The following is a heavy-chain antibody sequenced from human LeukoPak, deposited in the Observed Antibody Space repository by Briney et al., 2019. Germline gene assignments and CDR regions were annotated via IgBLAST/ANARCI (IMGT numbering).Heavy chain of an antibody. J-gene: IGHJ5*02. CDR3: ARVRGYGTFDP. CDR1: GFTFTSYE. Sequence: GGSLRLSCAASGFTFTSYEMNWVRQAPGKGLKWVSVISNTGAAIFNADSVQGRFTISRDNSKNTLYLQMNSLRAEDTAVYYCARVRGYGTFDPWGQGALVTVSS. D-gene: IGHD5-12*01. V-gene: IGHV3-23*01. CDR2: ISNTGAAI.